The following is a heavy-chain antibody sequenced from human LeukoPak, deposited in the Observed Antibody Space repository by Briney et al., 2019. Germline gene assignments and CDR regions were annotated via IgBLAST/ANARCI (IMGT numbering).Heavy chain of an antibody. V-gene: IGHV4-30-2*01. CDR3: AKGFYYAWGIYCHPFDY. CDR1: GGSISSGGYS. J-gene: IGHJ4*02. CDR2: ISHSGST. D-gene: IGHD3-10*01. Sequence: SETLSLTCAVSGGSISSGGYSWNWIRQPPGKGLEWIGYISHSGSTYYNPSLKSRVAISLDGSKNQFSLKLTSVTDADTAVYYCAKGFYYAWGIYCHPFDYWGQGPLVTVSS.